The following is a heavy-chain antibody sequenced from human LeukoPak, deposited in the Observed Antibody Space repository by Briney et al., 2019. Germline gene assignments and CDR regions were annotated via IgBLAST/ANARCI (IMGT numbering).Heavy chain of an antibody. CDR1: GFTFISYW. CDR2: TKEDGSEE. Sequence: PGGSLRLSCAASGFTFISYWMTWVRQAPGKGLEWVANTKEDGSEEYYVDSVKGRFTISRDNAKNSLYLQMNSLRAEDMAVYYCARGRNVACWGQGTLVTVSS. CDR3: ARGRNVAC. J-gene: IGHJ4*02. V-gene: IGHV3-7*01.